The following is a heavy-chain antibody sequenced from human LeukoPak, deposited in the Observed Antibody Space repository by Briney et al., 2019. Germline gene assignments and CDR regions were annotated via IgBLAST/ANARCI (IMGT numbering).Heavy chain of an antibody. CDR2: IIPIFGTA. V-gene: IGHV1-69*05. J-gene: IGHJ6*03. D-gene: IGHD3-9*01. CDR3: ARNYDILTGYHRGYYMDV. CDR1: GGTFSSYA. Sequence: SVKVSCKASGGTFSSYAISWARQAPGQGLEWMGRIIPIFGTANYAQKFQGRVTVTTDESTSTAYMELSSLRSEDTAVYYCARNYDILTGYHRGYYMDVWGKGTTVTVS.